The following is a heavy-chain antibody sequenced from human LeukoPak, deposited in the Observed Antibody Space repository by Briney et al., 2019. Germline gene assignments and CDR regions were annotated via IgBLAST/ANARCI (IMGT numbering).Heavy chain of an antibody. CDR3: ASSVGSTDY. V-gene: IGHV4-59*12. D-gene: IGHD1-26*01. Sequence: SETLSLTCTVSGGSINDFYWNWFRRPPGKGLEWIGYIYSSGSTNYNPSLKSRVTISLDTSKKQFSLKLSSVTAADAAVYYCASSVGSTDYWGQGTLVTVSS. J-gene: IGHJ4*02. CDR1: GGSINDFY. CDR2: IYSSGST.